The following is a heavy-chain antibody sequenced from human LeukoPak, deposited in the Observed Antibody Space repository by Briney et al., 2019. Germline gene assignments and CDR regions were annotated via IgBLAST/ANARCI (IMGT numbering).Heavy chain of an antibody. CDR1: GFTFSSYA. V-gene: IGHV3-23*01. CDR3: AKGRQGSGWYYFDY. D-gene: IGHD6-19*01. J-gene: IGHJ4*02. CDR2: ISGSGGST. Sequence: GGSLRLSCAASGFTFSSYAMSWVRQAPGQGLEWVSAISGSGGSTYYADSVKGRFTISRDNSKNTLYLQMNSLRAEDTAVYYCAKGRQGSGWYYFDYWGQGTLVTVSS.